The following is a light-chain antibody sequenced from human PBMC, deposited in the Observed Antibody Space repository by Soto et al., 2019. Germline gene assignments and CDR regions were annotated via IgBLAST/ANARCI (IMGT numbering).Light chain of an antibody. V-gene: IGKV3-20*01. CDR2: GAS. Sequence: VWTQSPGTLCLSPGERATLACSASQSVSSNYLAWYQQKPGQAPRLLIYGASSRATGIPDRFSGSGSGTDFTLTISRLEPEDFAVYYCQQYGSSPMTFGQGRRLAIK. CDR1: QSVSSNY. CDR3: QQYGSSPMT. J-gene: IGKJ5*01.